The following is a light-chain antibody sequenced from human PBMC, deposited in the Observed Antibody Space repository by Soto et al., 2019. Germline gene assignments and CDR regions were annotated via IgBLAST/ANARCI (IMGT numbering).Light chain of an antibody. CDR3: QQLNSYSPRLI. J-gene: IGKJ4*01. CDR2: DAS. CDR1: QDISNY. V-gene: IGKV1-33*01. Sequence: DIQMTQSPSSLSASVGDRVTITCQASQDISNYLNWYQQKPGKAPKLLIYDASNLETGVPSRFSGSGSGTDFTFTISSLQPEDFATYYCQQLNSYSPRLIFGGGTKVEIK.